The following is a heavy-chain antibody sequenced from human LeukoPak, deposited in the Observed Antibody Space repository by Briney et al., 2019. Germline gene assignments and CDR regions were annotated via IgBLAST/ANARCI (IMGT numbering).Heavy chain of an antibody. Sequence: PGGSLRLSCAASGFTFSSYSMNWVRQAPGKGLEWVSSISSSSSYIYYADSVKGRFTISRDNAKNSLYLQMNSLRAEDTAVYYCATSLGYCSGDNCYNYFDYWGQGTLVTVSS. J-gene: IGHJ4*02. D-gene: IGHD2-15*01. V-gene: IGHV3-21*01. CDR3: ATSLGYCSGDNCYNYFDY. CDR2: ISSSSSYI. CDR1: GFTFSSYS.